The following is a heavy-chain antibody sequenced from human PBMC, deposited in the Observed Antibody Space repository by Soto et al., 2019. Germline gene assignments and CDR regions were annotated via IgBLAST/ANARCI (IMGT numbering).Heavy chain of an antibody. J-gene: IGHJ6*02. CDR1: GGSISSGGYS. V-gene: IGHV4-30-2*01. CDR3: AGSTAYYYYGMDV. CDR2: IYHSGST. Sequence: QLQLQESGSGLVKPSQTLSLTCAVSGGSISSGGYSWSWIRQPPGKGLEWIGYIYHSGSTYYNPSLKSRVTRSVDRAKNQFSLKLSSVTAADTAVYYCAGSTAYYYYGMDVWGQGTTVTVSS. D-gene: IGHD4-4*01.